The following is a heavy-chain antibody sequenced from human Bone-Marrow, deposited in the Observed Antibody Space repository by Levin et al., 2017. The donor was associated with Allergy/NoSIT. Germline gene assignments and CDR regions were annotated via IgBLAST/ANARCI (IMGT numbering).Heavy chain of an antibody. D-gene: IGHD3-10*01. Sequence: ASVKVSCKASGYTFTGYYMHWVRQAPGQGLEWMGWINPNSGGTNYAQKFQGRVTMTRDTSISTAYMELSRLRSDDTAVYYCARAVGGFSLLYYYYYGMDVWGQGTTVTVSS. CDR1: GYTFTGYY. CDR2: INPNSGGT. V-gene: IGHV1-2*02. CDR3: ARAVGGFSLLYYYYYGMDV. J-gene: IGHJ6*02.